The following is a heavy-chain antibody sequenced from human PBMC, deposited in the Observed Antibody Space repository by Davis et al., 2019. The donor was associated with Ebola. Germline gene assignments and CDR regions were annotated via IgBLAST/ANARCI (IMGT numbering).Heavy chain of an antibody. CDR2: SSSSSYI. CDR1: GFTFSSYS. Sequence: GESLKISCAASGFTFSSYSMNWVRQAPGKGLEWVSSSSSSSYIYYADSVKGRFTISRDNAKNSLYLQMNSLRAEDTAVYYCARDLGPLLVWGKGTTVTVSS. J-gene: IGHJ6*04. CDR3: ARDLGPLLV. V-gene: IGHV3-21*01.